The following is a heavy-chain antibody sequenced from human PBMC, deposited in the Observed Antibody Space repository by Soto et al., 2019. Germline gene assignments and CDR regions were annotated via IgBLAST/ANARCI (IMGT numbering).Heavy chain of an antibody. D-gene: IGHD1-7*01. CDR3: ASCIITGTTSWFDP. CDR1: GGSISSSSYY. Sequence: SETLSLTCTVSGGSISSSSYYWGWIRQPPGKGLEWIGSIYYSGSTYYNPSLKSRVTISVDTSKNQFSLKLSSVTAADTAVYYCASCIITGTTSWFDPWGQGTLVTVSS. V-gene: IGHV4-39*01. CDR2: IYYSGST. J-gene: IGHJ5*02.